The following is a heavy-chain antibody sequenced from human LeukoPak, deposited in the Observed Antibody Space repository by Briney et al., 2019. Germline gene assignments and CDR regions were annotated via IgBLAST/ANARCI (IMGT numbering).Heavy chain of an antibody. CDR2: INHSGST. J-gene: IGHJ4*02. Sequence: SETLSLTCAVCGGSFSGYYWSWIRQPPGKGLEWIGEINHSGSTNYNPSLKSRVTISVDTSKNQFSLKLSSMTAADTAVYYCARAVLGSIAARPSFDYWGQGTLVTVSS. CDR1: GGSFSGYY. V-gene: IGHV4-34*01. D-gene: IGHD6-6*01. CDR3: ARAVLGSIAARPSFDY.